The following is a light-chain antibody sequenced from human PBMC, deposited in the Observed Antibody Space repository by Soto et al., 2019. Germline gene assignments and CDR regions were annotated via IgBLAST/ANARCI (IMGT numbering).Light chain of an antibody. Sequence: QSALTQPASVSGSPGQSITISCTGTNSDVGGYNYVSWYQHHPGKAPKLMIYDVSNRPSGVSNRFSGSKSGNTASLTISGLQAEDEADYYCSSYTSSSTRVFGTGTKVTV. V-gene: IGLV2-14*03. CDR1: NSDVGGYNY. CDR2: DVS. J-gene: IGLJ1*01. CDR3: SSYTSSSTRV.